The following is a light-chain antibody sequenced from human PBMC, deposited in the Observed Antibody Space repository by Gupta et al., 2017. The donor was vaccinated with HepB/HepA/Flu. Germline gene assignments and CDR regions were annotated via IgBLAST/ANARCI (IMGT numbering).Light chain of an antibody. Sequence: DIQLTQSPSFLSASVGDRVTITCRASQDINSYLIWYQQKPGKAPNLLIYTASTLQGGVPSRFSGSGSGTXFTLTIXSRQPEDFATYYCQQGNSYPITFGXGTRLDIK. CDR1: QDINSY. CDR2: TAS. J-gene: IGKJ5*01. CDR3: QQGNSYPIT. V-gene: IGKV1-9*01.